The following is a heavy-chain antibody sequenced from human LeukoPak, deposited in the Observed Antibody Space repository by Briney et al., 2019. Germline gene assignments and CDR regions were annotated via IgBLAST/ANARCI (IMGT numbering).Heavy chain of an antibody. CDR1: GFTFSSHS. V-gene: IGHV3-48*01. Sequence: PGGSLRLSCAASGFTFSSHSMNWVRQAPGKGLEWISYISSDSTIIHYADSVKGRFTISRDDAKSSLYLQMNSLRAEDTAVYYCARGVPYASWSGPHYSDYRGQGTLVTVSS. CDR2: ISSDSTII. CDR3: ARGVPYASWSGPHYSDY. D-gene: IGHD3-3*01. J-gene: IGHJ4*02.